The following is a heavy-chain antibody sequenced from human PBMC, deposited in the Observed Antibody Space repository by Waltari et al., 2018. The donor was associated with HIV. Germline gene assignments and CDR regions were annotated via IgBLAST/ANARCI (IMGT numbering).Heavy chain of an antibody. J-gene: IGHJ4*02. V-gene: IGHV3-49*04. D-gene: IGHD6-19*01. CDR3: TRVGSGWDSRLPFDY. CDR1: GFTFGDYA. Sequence: EVQLVESGGGLVQPGRSLRLSCTASGFTFGDYAMSWVRQAPGKGLGWVGFIRSKAYGGTTEYAASVKGRFTISRDDSKSIAYLQMNSLKTEDTAVYYCTRVGSGWDSRLPFDYWDQGTLVTVSS. CDR2: IRSKAYGGTT.